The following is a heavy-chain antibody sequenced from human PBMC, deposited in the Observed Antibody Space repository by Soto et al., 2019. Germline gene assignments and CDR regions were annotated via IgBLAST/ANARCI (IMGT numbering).Heavy chain of an antibody. Sequence: ASVKVSCKASGYTFSSYDINWVRQAPGQGLEWMGWVNPDSGNTDYAQKFQGRVTMTRDFFKNTAYMEMTSLRAEDTAVYYCAKGGRQWLVTSDFNYWG. CDR2: VNPDSGNT. J-gene: IGHJ4*01. CDR3: AKGGRQWLVTSDFNY. CDR1: GYTFSSYD. V-gene: IGHV1-8*01. D-gene: IGHD6-19*01.